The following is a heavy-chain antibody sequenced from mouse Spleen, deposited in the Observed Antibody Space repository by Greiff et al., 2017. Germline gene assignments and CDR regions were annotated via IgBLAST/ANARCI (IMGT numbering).Heavy chain of an antibody. CDR3: TTRYYYGSSYNY. J-gene: IGHJ2*01. V-gene: IGHV14-3*01. CDR2: IDPANGNT. CDR1: GFNIKNTY. D-gene: IGHD1-1*01. Sequence: EVQLQQSVAELVRPGASVKLSCTASGFNIKNTYMHSVKQRPEQGLEWIGRIDPANGNTKYAPKFQGKATITADTSSNTAYLQLSSLTSEDTAVYYCTTRYYYGSSYNYWGQGTTLTVSS.